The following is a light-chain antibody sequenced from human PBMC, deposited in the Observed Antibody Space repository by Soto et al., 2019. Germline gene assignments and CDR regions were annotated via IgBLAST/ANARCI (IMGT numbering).Light chain of an antibody. V-gene: IGKV1-6*01. J-gene: IGKJ1*01. CDR3: LQDYNYPWT. CDR2: AAS. CDR1: QGIRND. Sequence: AIQMTQSPSSLSASVGDRVTITCRASQGIRNDLGWYQQKPGKAPKLLIYAASSLQSGVPARFSGSGSGTDFTLTTPSRQTEDFATYYCLQDYNYPWTFGQGTKVEIK.